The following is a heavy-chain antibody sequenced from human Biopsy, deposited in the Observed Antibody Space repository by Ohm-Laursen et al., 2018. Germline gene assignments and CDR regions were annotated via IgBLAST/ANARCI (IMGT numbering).Heavy chain of an antibody. CDR1: GGSITDDY. Sequence: GTLSLTCTVSGGSITDDYWSWIRQSPGKGLEWIGHISDRGTTNYNPSLRGRVTISVDTSKKQFSLKLSSVTAADTAVFFCARLYRLDDYWNDDPPDAFDVWGQGTMVTVSS. CDR3: ARLYRLDDYWNDDPPDAFDV. CDR2: ISDRGTT. D-gene: IGHD3-3*01. J-gene: IGHJ3*01. V-gene: IGHV4-59*01.